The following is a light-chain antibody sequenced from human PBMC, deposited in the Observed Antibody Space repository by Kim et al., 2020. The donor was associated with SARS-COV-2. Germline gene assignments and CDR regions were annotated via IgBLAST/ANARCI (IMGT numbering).Light chain of an antibody. J-gene: IGLJ2*01. CDR2: GKN. CDR3: NSRDSSGNSVV. V-gene: IGLV3-19*01. Sequence: ALGQTVRITCQGDSLRSYDASWYQQKPGQAPVLVIYGKNNRPSGIPDRFSGSSSGNTASLTITGAQAEDEADYYCNSRDSSGNSVVFGGGTQLTVL. CDR1: SLRSYD.